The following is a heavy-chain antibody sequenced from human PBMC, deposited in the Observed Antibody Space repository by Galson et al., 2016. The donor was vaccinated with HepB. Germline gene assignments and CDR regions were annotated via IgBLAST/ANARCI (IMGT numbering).Heavy chain of an antibody. J-gene: IGHJ3*02. V-gene: IGHV3-30*04. D-gene: IGHD6-6*01. CDR1: GFTFSRYA. Sequence: LRLSCAASGFTFSRYAIHWVRQAPGKGLEWVALISNDGSSTYYTDSVKGRFSISRDSSKTTLYLRMNSLRVEDTAMYYCARDPFRSSTRAFDIWGQGTMVTVSS. CDR3: ARDPFRSSTRAFDI. CDR2: ISNDGSST.